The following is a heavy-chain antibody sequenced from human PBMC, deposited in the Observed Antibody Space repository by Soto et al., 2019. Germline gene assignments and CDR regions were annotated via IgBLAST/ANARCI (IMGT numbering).Heavy chain of an antibody. Sequence: ASVKVSCKASGYTFTSYGISWVRQAPGQGLEWMGWISAYNGNTNCAQKLQGRLTMTTDTSTSTAYMELRSLRSDDTAVYYCARLRNIAAAAFNWFDPWGQGTLVTVSS. CDR2: ISAYNGNT. J-gene: IGHJ5*02. D-gene: IGHD6-13*01. CDR1: GYTFTSYG. CDR3: ARLRNIAAAAFNWFDP. V-gene: IGHV1-18*01.